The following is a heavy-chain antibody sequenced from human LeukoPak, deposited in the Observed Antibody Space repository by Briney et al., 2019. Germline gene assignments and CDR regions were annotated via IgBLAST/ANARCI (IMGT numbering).Heavy chain of an antibody. CDR1: GYTFTSYD. CDR3: ARAAGPNYYDSSGYYFRNWFDP. D-gene: IGHD3-22*01. CDR2: MNPNSGNT. V-gene: IGHV1-8*03. J-gene: IGHJ5*02. Sequence: ASVKVSCKASGYTFTSYDINWVRQATGQGLEWMGWMNPNSGNTGYAQKFQGRVTITRNTSISTAYMELSSLRSEDTAVYYCARAAGPNYYDSSGYYFRNWFDPWGQGTLVTVSS.